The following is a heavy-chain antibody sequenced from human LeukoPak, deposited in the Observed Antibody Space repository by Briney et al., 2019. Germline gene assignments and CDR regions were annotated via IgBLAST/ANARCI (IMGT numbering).Heavy chain of an antibody. Sequence: SEPLSLTCTVSGGSISSYYWSWIRQPAGKGLEWIGRIYTRGSTAYNPSPTSRGTLSVDTSQNTSPLKLSSVTAAHTAAYNCARGCGGGYMGYWGQGALVTVSS. CDR1: GGSISSYY. D-gene: IGHD2-21*01. CDR3: ARGCGGGYMGY. J-gene: IGHJ4*02. V-gene: IGHV4-4*07. CDR2: IYTRGST.